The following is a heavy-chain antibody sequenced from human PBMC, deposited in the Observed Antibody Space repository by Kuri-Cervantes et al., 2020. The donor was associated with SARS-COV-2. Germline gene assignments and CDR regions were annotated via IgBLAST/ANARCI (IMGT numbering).Heavy chain of an antibody. CDR3: ARHAPRGNFDY. CDR1: GYTFTNYW. Sequence: KASCKGSGYTFTNYWLAWVRQMPGKGLEWMGIIYPGDADTKYSPSFQGQVTISADMSITTAYLQWSSLKASDTAMYYCARHAPRGNFDYWGQGTLVTVSS. CDR2: IYPGDADT. J-gene: IGHJ4*02. V-gene: IGHV5-51*01.